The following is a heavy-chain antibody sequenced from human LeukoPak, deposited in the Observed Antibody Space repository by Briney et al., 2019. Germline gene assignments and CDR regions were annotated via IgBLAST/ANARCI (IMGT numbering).Heavy chain of an antibody. CDR3: ADAFDI. CDR1: GFTVTSNY. V-gene: IGHV3-53*01. CDR2: IYTGGNT. Sequence: PGGSLRLSCAASGFTVTSNYMSWVRQAPGKGLEWVSIIYTGGNTCYPDSVKGRFTISRYNSKKTLYLQMNSLRAEETAVYYCADAFDIWGKGTMVTVSS. J-gene: IGHJ3*02.